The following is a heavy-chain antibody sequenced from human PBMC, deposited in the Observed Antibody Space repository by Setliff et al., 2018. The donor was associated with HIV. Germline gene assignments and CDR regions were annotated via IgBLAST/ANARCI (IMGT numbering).Heavy chain of an antibody. D-gene: IGHD1-20*01. CDR2: IRSKAYGGTT. J-gene: IGHJ4*02. CDR3: TRDGGTITGDY. CDR1: GLTFNRYW. V-gene: IGHV3-49*04. Sequence: GGSLRLSCVASGLTFNRYWMSWVRQVPGKGLEWAGFIRSKAYGGTTEYAAAVKGRFTISRDDSKSIAYLQMNSLKTEDTAVYYCTRDGGTITGDYWGQGTLVTVSS.